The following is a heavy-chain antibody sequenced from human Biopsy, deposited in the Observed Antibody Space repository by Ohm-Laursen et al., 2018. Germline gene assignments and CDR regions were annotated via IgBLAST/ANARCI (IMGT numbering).Heavy chain of an antibody. D-gene: IGHD5-24*01. J-gene: IGHJ6*02. Sequence: ASVKVSCKASGNTFATYHIHWVRQAPGQGLEWMGVISPSSATTSFSQKFQGRITMTRDTSTGTVYMDLNSLGSEDTAVYYCARAGVGSDGTDSYYYGLDVWGPGTTVTVSS. CDR1: GNTFATYH. CDR3: ARAGVGSDGTDSYYYGLDV. CDR2: ISPSSATT. V-gene: IGHV1-46*01.